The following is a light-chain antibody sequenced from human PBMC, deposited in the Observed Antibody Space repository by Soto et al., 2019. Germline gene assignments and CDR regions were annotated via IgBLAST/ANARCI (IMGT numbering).Light chain of an antibody. CDR1: SSDVGGYNY. Sequence: QSALTQPPSASGSPGQSVTISCTGTSSDVGGYNYVSWYQHHPGKAPKLMIYEVSKRPSGVPDRFSGSKSGNTASLTVSGLQAEDEADYYCSSYAGSNNVVFCGGTKVTVL. V-gene: IGLV2-8*01. J-gene: IGLJ2*01. CDR3: SSYAGSNNVV. CDR2: EVS.